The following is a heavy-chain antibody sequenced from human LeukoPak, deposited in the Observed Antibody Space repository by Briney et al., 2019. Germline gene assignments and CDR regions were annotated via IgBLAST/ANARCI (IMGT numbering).Heavy chain of an antibody. Sequence: ASVNVSCTASGYTFTVYYMHWVRQAPGQGLAWMGWINPNSVGTNYAQKFQGRVTMTRDTSITTAYRKRGRLRSDDTAGYYCARGISRGKRQQRAGSGGQGTTVTVSS. D-gene: IGHD6-13*01. CDR2: INPNSVGT. J-gene: IGHJ6*02. V-gene: IGHV1-2*02. CDR1: GYTFTVYY. CDR3: ARGISRGKRQQRAGS.